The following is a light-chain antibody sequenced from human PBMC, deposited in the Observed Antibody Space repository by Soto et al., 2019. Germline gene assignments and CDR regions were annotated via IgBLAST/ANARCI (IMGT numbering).Light chain of an antibody. CDR2: DTF. J-gene: IGKJ2*01. V-gene: IGKV3-20*01. Sequence: EIVLTQSPGTLSLSPGERATLSCRASQRLSTSYFGWFQRRPGQAPRLLIYDTFNRATGIPDRFSGSGSGTDFTLTISRLEPEDFAVYYCQQYSGPPYTVGQGTKVDIK. CDR1: QRLSTSY. CDR3: QQYSGPPYT.